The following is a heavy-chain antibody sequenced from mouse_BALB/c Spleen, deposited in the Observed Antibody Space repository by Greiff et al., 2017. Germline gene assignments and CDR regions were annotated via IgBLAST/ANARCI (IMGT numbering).Heavy chain of an antibody. V-gene: IGHV5-12-1*01. CDR2: ISSGGGST. CDR1: GFAFSSYD. J-gene: IGHJ3*01. Sequence: EVHLVESGGGLVKPGGSLKLSCAASGFAFSSYDMSWVRQTPEKRLEWVAYISSGGGSTYYPDTVKGRFTISRDNAKNTLYLQMSSLKSEDTAMYYCARHSYGNAWFAYWGQGTLVTVSA. D-gene: IGHD2-1*01. CDR3: ARHSYGNAWFAY.